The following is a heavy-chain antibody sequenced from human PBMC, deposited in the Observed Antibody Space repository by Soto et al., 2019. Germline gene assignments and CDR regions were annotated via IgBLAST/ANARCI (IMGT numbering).Heavy chain of an antibody. CDR2: ISANNGNT. Sequence: QVHLVQSGAEVKKPGASVKVSCKASGYTFTSYGITWVRQAPGQGLEWMGWISANNGNTDYAQKLQGRVIVTRDTSTSTAYMELRSLISDATAVYYCARGRYGDYWGQGALVTVSS. J-gene: IGHJ4*02. CDR3: ARGRYGDY. CDR1: GYTFTSYG. D-gene: IGHD1-1*01. V-gene: IGHV1-18*01.